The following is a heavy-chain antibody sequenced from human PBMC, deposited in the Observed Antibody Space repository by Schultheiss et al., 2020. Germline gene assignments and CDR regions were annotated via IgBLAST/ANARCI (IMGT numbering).Heavy chain of an antibody. J-gene: IGHJ6*02. Sequence: GGSLRLSCAASGFTFSSYAMSWVRQAPGKGLEWVSAISGSGGSTYYADSVKGRFTISRENAKNSLYLQMNSLRAEDTAVYYCARDPEDIVVVPAAMPPYYYYGMDVWGQGTTVTVSS. V-gene: IGHV3-23*01. D-gene: IGHD2-2*01. CDR2: ISGSGGST. CDR1: GFTFSSYA. CDR3: ARDPEDIVVVPAAMPPYYYYGMDV.